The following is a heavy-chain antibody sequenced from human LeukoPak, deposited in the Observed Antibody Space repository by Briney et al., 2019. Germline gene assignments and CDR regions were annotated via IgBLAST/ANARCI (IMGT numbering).Heavy chain of an antibody. J-gene: IGHJ4*02. Sequence: SETLSLTCTVSGGSTSSSNYYWGWIRQPPGKGLEWIGGIHYSGNTYYNPSLRSRVTISVDRSKNQFSLKLSSVTAADTAVYYCARAVAAAALWYYFDYWGQGTLVTVSS. V-gene: IGHV4-39*07. CDR3: ARAVAAAALWYYFDY. CDR2: IHYSGNT. D-gene: IGHD6-13*01. CDR1: GGSTSSSNYY.